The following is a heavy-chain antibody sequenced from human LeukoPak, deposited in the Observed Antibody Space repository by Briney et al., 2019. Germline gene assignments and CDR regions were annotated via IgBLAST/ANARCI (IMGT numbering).Heavy chain of an antibody. V-gene: IGHV3-23*01. D-gene: IGHD5-12*01. CDR3: AKDMVATYYYYMDV. CDR2: ISGSGGST. CDR1: GFTFSSYA. J-gene: IGHJ6*03. Sequence: GGSLRLSCAASGFTFSSYAMSWVRQAPGKGLEWVSAISGSGGSTYYADSVKGRFTISRDNSKNTLYLQMNSLRAEDTAVYYCAKDMVATYYYYMDVWGQGTLVTVSS.